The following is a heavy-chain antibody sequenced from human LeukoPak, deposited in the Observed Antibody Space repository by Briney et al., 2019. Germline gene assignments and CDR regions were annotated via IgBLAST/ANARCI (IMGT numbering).Heavy chain of an antibody. V-gene: IGHV3-23*01. CDR1: GFTFSSYA. CDR3: AKGGFCTSTTCSYYYGMDV. Sequence: GGSLRLSCAASGFTFSSYAMSWVRQAPGKGLEWVSAIRSSGGSTYYADSVKGRFTISRDNSKNTLYLQMNSLRAEDTAVYYCAKGGFCTSTTCSYYYGMDVWGQGTTATVSS. CDR2: IRSSGGST. D-gene: IGHD2-2*01. J-gene: IGHJ6*02.